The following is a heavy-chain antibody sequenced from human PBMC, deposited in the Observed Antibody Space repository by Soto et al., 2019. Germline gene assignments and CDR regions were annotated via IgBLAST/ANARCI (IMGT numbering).Heavy chain of an antibody. CDR2: IYYSGST. CDR1: GGSISSGDYY. V-gene: IGHV4-30-4*01. CDR3: ARGITGITTVNNWFDP. D-gene: IGHD1-7*01. Sequence: SETLSLTCIASGGSISSGDYYWSWIRQPPGKGLEWIGYIYYSGSTYYNPSLKSRVTISVDTSKNQFSLKLSSVTAADTSVYYCARGITGITTVNNWFDPWGQGTLVTVSS. J-gene: IGHJ5*02.